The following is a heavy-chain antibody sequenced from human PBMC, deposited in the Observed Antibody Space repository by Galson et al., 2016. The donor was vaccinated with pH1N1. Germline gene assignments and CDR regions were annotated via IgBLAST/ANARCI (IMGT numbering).Heavy chain of an antibody. J-gene: IGHJ4*02. D-gene: IGHD1-26*01. V-gene: IGHV4-4*02. CDR1: GGSITSNNW. CDR3: ARSYRGTYFIGGDRGFDY. CDR2: IYHSGST. Sequence: ETLSLTCGVSGGSITSNNWWSWVRQPPGKGLEWIGEIYHSGSTKYNPSLESRVTISIDKSKNHFSLRVTSVTAADTAVYYCARSYRGTYFIGGDRGFDYWGQGTLVTVSS.